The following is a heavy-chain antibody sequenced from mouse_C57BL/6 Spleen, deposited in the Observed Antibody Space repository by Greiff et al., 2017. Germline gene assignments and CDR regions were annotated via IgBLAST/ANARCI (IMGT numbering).Heavy chain of an antibody. V-gene: IGHV1-81*01. CDR1: GYTFTSYG. Sequence: QVQLQQSGAELARPGASVKLSCKASGYTFTSYGISWVKQRTGPGLEWIGEIYPRSGNTSSNEKFKGKATLTADTSSSRAYMELRSLTSEDSAVYYCAKMMIYYGKGAMDYWGQGTSVTVSS. CDR3: AKMMIYYGKGAMDY. J-gene: IGHJ4*01. D-gene: IGHD2-1*01. CDR2: IYPRSGNT.